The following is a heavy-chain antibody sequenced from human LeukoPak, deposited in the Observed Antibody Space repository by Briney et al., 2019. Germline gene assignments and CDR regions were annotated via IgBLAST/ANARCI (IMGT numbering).Heavy chain of an antibody. CDR2: ISGSGGST. V-gene: IGHV3-23*01. J-gene: IGHJ5*02. Sequence: PGGSLRLSCAASGFTFSSYAMSWVRQAPGKGLEWVSAISGSGGSTYYADSVKGRFTLSRDNSKNTLYLQMNSLRAEDTAVYCCAKDGYSSSYNWFDPWGQGTLVTVSS. CDR1: GFTFSSYA. D-gene: IGHD6-6*01. CDR3: AKDGYSSSYNWFDP.